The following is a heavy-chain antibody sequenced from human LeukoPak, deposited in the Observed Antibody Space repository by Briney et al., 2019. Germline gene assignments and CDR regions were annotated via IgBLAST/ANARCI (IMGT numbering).Heavy chain of an antibody. CDR3: ARLKFYGSTGYSPGYYMDV. V-gene: IGHV4-4*07. D-gene: IGHD2-21*01. CDR1: GGAIISYY. Sequence: SETLSLTCSVSGGAIISYYWSWIRQPAGKGPEWIGRIYPTGNTDYNPSLKTRLTMSTDLSKKQFSLRLRSVTAADTAVYYCARLKFYGSTGYSPGYYMDVWGKGTAVTVSS. J-gene: IGHJ6*03. CDR2: IYPTGNT.